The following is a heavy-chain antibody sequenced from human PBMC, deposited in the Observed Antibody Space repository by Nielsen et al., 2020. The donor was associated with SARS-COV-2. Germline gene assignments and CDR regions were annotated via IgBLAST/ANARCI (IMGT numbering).Heavy chain of an antibody. Sequence: ASVKVSCKVSGYTLTELSMHWVRQAPGQGLEWMGWISAYNGNTNYAQKFQGRVTITADESTSTAYMELSSLRSEDTAVYYCATLPDYGGNSWGQGTLVTVSS. CDR3: ATLPDYGGNS. J-gene: IGHJ4*02. CDR1: GYTLTELS. D-gene: IGHD4-23*01. CDR2: ISAYNGNT. V-gene: IGHV1-24*01.